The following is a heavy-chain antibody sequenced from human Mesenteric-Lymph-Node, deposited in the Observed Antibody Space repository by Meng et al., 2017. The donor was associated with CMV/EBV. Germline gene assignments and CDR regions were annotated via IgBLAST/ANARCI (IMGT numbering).Heavy chain of an antibody. CDR3: ARDSAAAAGRHYWYFDL. Sequence: GGSLRLSCAASGFTFSSYSMNWVRQAPGKGLEWVSSISSSSSYIYYADSVKGRFTISRDNAKNSLYLQMNSLRAEDTAVYYCARDSAAAAGRHYWYFDLWGRGTLVTVSS. CDR1: GFTFSSYS. CDR2: ISSSSSYI. J-gene: IGHJ2*01. V-gene: IGHV3-21*01. D-gene: IGHD6-13*01.